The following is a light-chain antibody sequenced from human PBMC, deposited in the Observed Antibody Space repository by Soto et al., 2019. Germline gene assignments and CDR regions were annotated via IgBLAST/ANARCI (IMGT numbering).Light chain of an antibody. CDR3: GAWDNNLSAGV. CDR2: DNH. CDR1: ASNIGSNS. Sequence: QSVLTQPPSVSAAPGQKVTISCSGSASNIGSNSLSWYRQFPGSSPMLVIYDNHKRPSGISARFSASTSDTSATLVITGLRTGDEADYYCGAWDNNLSAGVFGSGTKVTVL. J-gene: IGLJ1*01. V-gene: IGLV1-51*01.